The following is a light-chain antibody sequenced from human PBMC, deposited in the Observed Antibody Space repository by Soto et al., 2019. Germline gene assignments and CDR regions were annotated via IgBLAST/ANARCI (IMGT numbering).Light chain of an antibody. V-gene: IGKV3-20*01. CDR2: AAS. J-gene: IGKJ1*01. CDR1: QSVSSSY. Sequence: EIVLTQSPGTLSLSPGERATLSCRASQSVSSSYLAWYQQKPGQAPRLLIYAASSRATGIPDRFSGSGSGTDFTLTISRLEPEDFAVYYCQQYGSSPEWTFGQGTKVEIK. CDR3: QQYGSSPEWT.